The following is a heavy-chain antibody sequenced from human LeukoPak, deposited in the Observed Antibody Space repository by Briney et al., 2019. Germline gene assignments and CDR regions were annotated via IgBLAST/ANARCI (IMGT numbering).Heavy chain of an antibody. CDR2: INHSGST. J-gene: IGHJ4*02. D-gene: IGHD7-27*01. CDR3: ARARSTVRDYLGPFDY. V-gene: IGHV4-34*01. Sequence: PSETLSLTCAVYGGSFSGYYWSWIRQPPGKGLEWIGEINHSGSTNYNPSLKSRVTISVDTSKNQFSLKLSSVTAADTAVYYCARARSTVRDYLGPFDYWGQGTLVTVSS. CDR1: GGSFSGYY.